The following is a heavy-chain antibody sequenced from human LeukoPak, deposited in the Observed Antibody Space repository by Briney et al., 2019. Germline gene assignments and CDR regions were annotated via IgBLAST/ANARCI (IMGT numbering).Heavy chain of an antibody. D-gene: IGHD2-2*01. CDR1: GGSISSGLYS. V-gene: IGHV4-30-2*01. CDR3: ARLQYCSGTSCYWFDP. CDR2: IYHTGST. Sequence: PSETLSLTCNVSGGSISSGLYSWSWIRQPLGKGLEWIGYIYHTGSTYYNPSLKSRVTISVDTSKNQFSLRLSSVTAADTAVYYCARLQYCSGTSCYWFDPWGQGTLVTVSS. J-gene: IGHJ5*02.